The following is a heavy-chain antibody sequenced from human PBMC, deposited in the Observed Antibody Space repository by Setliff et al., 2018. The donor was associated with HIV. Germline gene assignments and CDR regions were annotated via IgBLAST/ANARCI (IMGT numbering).Heavy chain of an antibody. J-gene: IGHJ6*03. Sequence: SETLSLTCTVSGGSISSYYWSWIRQPPGKGLEWIGYIYTSGSTNYNPSLKSRVTMSVDTSKNQFSLKLSSVTAADTAVYYCARGGFDYYYMDVWGKGTTVTVSS. CDR1: GGSISSYY. D-gene: IGHD5-12*01. CDR2: IYTSGST. CDR3: ARGGFDYYYMDV. V-gene: IGHV4-4*08.